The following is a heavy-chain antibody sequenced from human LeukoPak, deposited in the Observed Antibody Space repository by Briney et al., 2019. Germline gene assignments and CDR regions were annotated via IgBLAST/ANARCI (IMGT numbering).Heavy chain of an antibody. D-gene: IGHD3-10*01. CDR1: GGSFSGYY. Sequence: SETLSLTCAVYGGSFSGYYWSWIRQPPGKGLEWIGSIYYSGSIYYNPSLKSRVTISVDTSKNQLSLKLRSVTAADTAVYYCARDQYYYGSGSHNFDYWGQGTLVTVSS. V-gene: IGHV4-34*01. CDR2: IYYSGSI. J-gene: IGHJ4*02. CDR3: ARDQYYYGSGSHNFDY.